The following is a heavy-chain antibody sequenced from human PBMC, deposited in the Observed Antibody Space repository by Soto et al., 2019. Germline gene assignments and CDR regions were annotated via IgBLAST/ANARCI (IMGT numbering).Heavy chain of an antibody. V-gene: IGHV1-69*05. CDR2: IIPIFGTA. J-gene: IGHJ5*02. D-gene: IGHD1-20*01. CDR3: ASDRYNWNIGFDP. CDR1: GGTFSSYA. Sequence: GASVKVSCKASGGTFSSYAISWVRQAPGQGLEWMGGIIPIFGTANYAQKFQGRVTITRDTSASTAYMELSSLRSEDTAVYYCASDRYNWNIGFDPWGQGTLVTVSS.